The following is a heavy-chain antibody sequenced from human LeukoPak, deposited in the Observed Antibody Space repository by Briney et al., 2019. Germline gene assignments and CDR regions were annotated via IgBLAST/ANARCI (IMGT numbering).Heavy chain of an antibody. CDR1: GYSISSGYY. J-gene: IGHJ4*02. CDR2: IYYSGST. Sequence: SETLSLTCTVSGYSISSGYYWGWIRQPPGKGLEWIGSIYYSGSTYYNPSLKSRVTISVDTSKNQFSLKLSSVTAADTAVYYCARVNSKVGAGLDYWGQGTLVTVSS. CDR3: ARVNSKVGAGLDY. D-gene: IGHD1-26*01. V-gene: IGHV4-38-2*02.